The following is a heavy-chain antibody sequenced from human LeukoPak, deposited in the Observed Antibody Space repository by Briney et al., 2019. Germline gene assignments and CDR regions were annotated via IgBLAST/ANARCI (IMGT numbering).Heavy chain of an antibody. CDR1: GGSISSYY. Sequence: SETLSLTCTVSGGSISSYYWSWIRQPPGKGLEWIGYIYYSGSTNYNPSLKSRVTISVDTSKNQFSLNLSSLTAADTAVYYCARASGSYSEFDYWGQGTLVTVSS. CDR3: ARASGSYSEFDY. D-gene: IGHD1-26*01. V-gene: IGHV4-59*01. CDR2: IYYSGST. J-gene: IGHJ4*02.